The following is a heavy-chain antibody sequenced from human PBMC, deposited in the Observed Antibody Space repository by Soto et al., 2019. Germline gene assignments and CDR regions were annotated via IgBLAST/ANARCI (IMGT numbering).Heavy chain of an antibody. V-gene: IGHV1-2*04. CDR2: INPNSGGT. D-gene: IGHD2-15*01. CDR1: GYTFTGYY. CDR3: ARGYCSGGSRYSGSWSDP. Sequence: ASVKVSCKASGYTFTGYYMHWVRQAPGQGLEWMGWINPNSGGTNYAQKFQGWVTMTRDTSISTAYMELSRLRSDDTAVYYCARGYCSGGSRYSGSWSDPCGQGTLVTVSS. J-gene: IGHJ5*02.